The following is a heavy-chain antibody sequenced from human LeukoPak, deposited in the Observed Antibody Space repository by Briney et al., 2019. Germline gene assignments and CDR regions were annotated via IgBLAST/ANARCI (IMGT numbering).Heavy chain of an antibody. J-gene: IGHJ4*02. CDR3: ASGYDEYYFDY. CDR2: IYHSGST. Sequence: KPSETLSLTCAVSGYSISSGYYWGWIRQPPGKGLEWIGSIYHSGSTYYNPSLKSRVTISVDTSKNQFSLKLSSVTAADTAISYCASGYDEYYFDYWGQGTLVTVSS. CDR1: GYSISSGYY. D-gene: IGHD5-12*01. V-gene: IGHV4-38-2*01.